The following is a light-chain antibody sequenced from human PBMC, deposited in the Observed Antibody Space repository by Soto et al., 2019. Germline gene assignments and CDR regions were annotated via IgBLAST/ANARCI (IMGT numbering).Light chain of an antibody. V-gene: IGLV1-40*01. Sequence: QSVLTQPPSVSGAPGQRVTISCTGSSSNIGAGHDVHWYQQLPGTAPKLLIYGNGNRPSGVPDRFSGSKSGNTASLTISGLQAEDEADYYCCSYAGSSTLYVFGTGTKVTVL. CDR2: GNG. J-gene: IGLJ1*01. CDR1: SSNIGAGHD. CDR3: CSYAGSSTLYV.